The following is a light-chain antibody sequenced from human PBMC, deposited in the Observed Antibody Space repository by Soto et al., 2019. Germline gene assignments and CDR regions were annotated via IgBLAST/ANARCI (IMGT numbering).Light chain of an antibody. CDR2: EVS. V-gene: IGLV2-14*01. J-gene: IGLJ2*01. Sequence: QSALTQPASVSGSPGQSITISCTGTSSDVGGYNYVYWYQQYAGKAPKLMLYEVSYRPSGVSHRFSGSKSGNTASLTISGLQAEDEANYYCSSYTSSSSLFGGGTKLTVL. CDR3: SSYTSSSSL. CDR1: SSDVGGYNY.